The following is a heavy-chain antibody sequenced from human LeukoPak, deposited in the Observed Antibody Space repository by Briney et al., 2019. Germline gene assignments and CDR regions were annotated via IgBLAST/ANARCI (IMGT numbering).Heavy chain of an antibody. Sequence: SETLSLTCTVSGGSISSSSYYWGWIRQPPGKGLEWIGSIYYSGSTYYNPSLKSRVTISVDTSKNQFSLKLSSVTAADTAVYYCASRIGYSNYLSSWFDPWGQGTLVTVSS. J-gene: IGHJ5*02. D-gene: IGHD4-11*01. CDR3: ASRIGYSNYLSSWFDP. CDR1: GGSISSSSYY. V-gene: IGHV4-39*01. CDR2: IYYSGST.